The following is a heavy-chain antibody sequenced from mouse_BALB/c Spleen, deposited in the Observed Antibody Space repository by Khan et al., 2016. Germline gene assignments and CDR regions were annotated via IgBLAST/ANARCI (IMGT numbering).Heavy chain of an antibody. Sequence: QIQLVQSGPELKKPGETVKISCKASGYNFTDCSMHWVKQAPGKGLKWMGWINTETGEPTYADDFKGRFAFSLETSASSAYLEINNLKNEDTAKFSCAKLTEVATPLDYWGQGTTLTVSS. J-gene: IGHJ2*01. CDR1: GYNFTDCS. V-gene: IGHV9-2-1*01. D-gene: IGHD1-1*01. CDR2: INTETGEP. CDR3: AKLTEVATPLDY.